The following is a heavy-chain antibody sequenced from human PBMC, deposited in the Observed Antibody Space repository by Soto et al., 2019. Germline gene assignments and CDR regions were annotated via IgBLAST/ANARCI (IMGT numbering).Heavy chain of an antibody. Sequence: GGSLRLSCAASGFSFRNAWMSWVRQAPGKGLEWVGHIKSQGDGGTRDYAAPVKGRFTISRDDSKNTLFLQMNSLKNEDTAVYFCTTDLQAYCDGTTCYAGNYYYDDMDVWRQGTTVTVSS. CDR2: IKSQGDGGTR. D-gene: IGHD2-2*01. V-gene: IGHV3-15*01. CDR1: GFSFRNAW. J-gene: IGHJ6*02. CDR3: TTDLQAYCDGTTCYAGNYYYDDMDV.